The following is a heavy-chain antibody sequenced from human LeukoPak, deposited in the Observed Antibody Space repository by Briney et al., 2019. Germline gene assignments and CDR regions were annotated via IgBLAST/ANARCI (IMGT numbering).Heavy chain of an antibody. J-gene: IGHJ4*02. CDR1: GFTSSSYW. V-gene: IGHV3-7*03. Sequence: GGSLRLSCAASGFTSSSYWMSWVRQAPGKGLEWVANINQDGSERYCVDSVKGRFAISRDNSKNTLYLQMNSLRAEDTALYYCAKGKTYEHFDSWGQGTLVTVSS. D-gene: IGHD5-12*01. CDR2: INQDGSER. CDR3: AKGKTYEHFDS.